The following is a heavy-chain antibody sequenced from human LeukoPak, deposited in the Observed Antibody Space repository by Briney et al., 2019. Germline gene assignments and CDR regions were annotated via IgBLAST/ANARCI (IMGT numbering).Heavy chain of an antibody. V-gene: IGHV4-30-4*01. CDR1: GGSISSGDYY. CDR2: IYYSGTT. CDR3: ASGYETGYYFDY. J-gene: IGHJ4*02. Sequence: SQTLSLTCTVSGGSISSGDYYWSWIRKPPGKGLKWMGYIYYSGTTYYNPSLKSRVIISIDTSKNQFSLKLSSVTAADTAVYYCASGYETGYYFDYWGQGILVTVSS. D-gene: IGHD5-12*01.